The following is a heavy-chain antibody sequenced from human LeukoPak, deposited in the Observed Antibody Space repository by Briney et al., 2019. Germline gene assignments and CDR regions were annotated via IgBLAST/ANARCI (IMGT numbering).Heavy chain of an antibody. D-gene: IGHD3-9*01. Sequence: SVKVSCKASGGTFNSYAISWVRQAPGQGLEWMGRIIPNLGIANYAQKFQGRVTITGEESTSTAYMELSSLRSDDTAVYYCARVDDILTGYVLVDYWGQGTLVTVSS. CDR1: GGTFNSYA. CDR2: IIPNLGIA. J-gene: IGHJ4*02. CDR3: ARVDDILTGYVLVDY. V-gene: IGHV1-69*04.